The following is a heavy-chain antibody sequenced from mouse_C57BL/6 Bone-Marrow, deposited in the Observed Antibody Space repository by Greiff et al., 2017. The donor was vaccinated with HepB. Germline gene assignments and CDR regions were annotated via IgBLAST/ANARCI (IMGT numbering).Heavy chain of an antibody. D-gene: IGHD1-1*02. CDR2: IYPGDGDT. Sequence: QVQLQQSGAELVKPGASVKISCKASGYAFSSYWMNWVKQRPGKGLEWIGQIYPGDGDTNYNGKFKGKATLTADKSSSTAYMELRSLTSEDSAVYFCARKVATDYAMDYWGQGTSVTVSS. CDR3: ARKVATDYAMDY. V-gene: IGHV1-80*01. CDR1: GYAFSSYW. J-gene: IGHJ4*01.